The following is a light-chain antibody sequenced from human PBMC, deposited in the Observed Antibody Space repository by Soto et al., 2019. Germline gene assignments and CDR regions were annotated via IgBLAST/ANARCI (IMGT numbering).Light chain of an antibody. Sequence: DIQITQSPSTPSGSVGDRVTITCRASQTISSWLAWYQQKPGKAPKLLIYKASTLKSGVPSRFSGSGSGTEFTLTISSLQPDDFATYYRQHYNSYSEAFGQGTKVDIK. J-gene: IGKJ1*01. CDR2: KAS. CDR1: QTISSW. CDR3: QHYNSYSEA. V-gene: IGKV1-5*03.